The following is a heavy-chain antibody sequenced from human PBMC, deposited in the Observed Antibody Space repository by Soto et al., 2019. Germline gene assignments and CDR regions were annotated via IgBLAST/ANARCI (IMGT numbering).Heavy chain of an antibody. Sequence: ASVKVSCKASGYTFTSYGISWVRQAPGQGLEWMGWISAYNGNTNYAQKLQGRVTMTTDTSTSTAHMELRSLRSDDTAVYYCARDGEYSSSIEFDYWGQATLVTVSS. D-gene: IGHD6-6*01. V-gene: IGHV1-18*01. CDR1: GYTFTSYG. J-gene: IGHJ4*02. CDR3: ARDGEYSSSIEFDY. CDR2: ISAYNGNT.